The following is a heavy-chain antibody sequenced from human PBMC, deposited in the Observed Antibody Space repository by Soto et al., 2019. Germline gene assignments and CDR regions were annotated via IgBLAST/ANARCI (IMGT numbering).Heavy chain of an antibody. CDR1: GGTFSSSA. CDR2: IMPIFRTP. V-gene: IGHV1-69*12. J-gene: IGHJ6*02. D-gene: IGHD3-3*02. Sequence: QVQLVQSGAEVKKPGSSVKVSCKASGGTFSSSAFSWVRQAPGQGLEWMGGIMPIFRTPDYAQKFQGRVTITADETTSTACMALSSLTSEDTGVYYCARDKDRQQLGGNYYYIMDVWGQGTTVTVSS. CDR3: ARDKDRQQLGGNYYYIMDV.